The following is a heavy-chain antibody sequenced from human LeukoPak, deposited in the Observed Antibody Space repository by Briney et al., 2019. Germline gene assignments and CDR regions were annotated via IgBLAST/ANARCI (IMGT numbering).Heavy chain of an antibody. CDR1: GYTFTSYD. J-gene: IGHJ4*02. CDR3: ARVVPAAIFDY. D-gene: IGHD2-2*02. Sequence: ASVKVSCKASGYTFTSYDINWVRQATGQGLEWMGWMNPNSGNTGYAQKFQGRVTITADKSTSTAYMELSSLRSEDTAVYYCARVVPAAIFDYWGQGTLVTVSS. V-gene: IGHV1-8*01. CDR2: MNPNSGNT.